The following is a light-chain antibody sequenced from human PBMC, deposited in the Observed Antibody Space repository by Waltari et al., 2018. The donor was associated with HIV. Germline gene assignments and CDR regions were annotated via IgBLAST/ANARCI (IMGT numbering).Light chain of an antibody. J-gene: IGLJ2*01. V-gene: IGLV1-44*01. CDR2: SNN. CDR3: AAWDDSLNGVV. Sequence: QSVLTQPHCASGTPGQRDTTSCSGCLFNILSNTLNWYQQLPGTAPKLLIYSNNQRPSVVPDRFSGSKSGTSASLAISGLQSEDEADYYCAAWDDSLNGVVFGGGTKLTVL. CDR1: LFNILSNT.